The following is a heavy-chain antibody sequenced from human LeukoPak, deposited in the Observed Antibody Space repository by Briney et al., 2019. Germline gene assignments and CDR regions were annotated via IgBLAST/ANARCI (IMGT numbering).Heavy chain of an antibody. CDR2: INHSGST. V-gene: IGHV4-34*01. D-gene: IGHD3-10*01. J-gene: IGHJ5*02. Sequence: SETLSLTCAVYGGSFSGYYWSWIRQPPGKGLEWIGEINHSGSTNYNPSLKSRVTISVDTSKNQFSLKLSSVTAADTAVYYCARVVLLWFGDMVDPWGQGTLVTVPS. CDR3: ARVVLLWFGDMVDP. CDR1: GGSFSGYY.